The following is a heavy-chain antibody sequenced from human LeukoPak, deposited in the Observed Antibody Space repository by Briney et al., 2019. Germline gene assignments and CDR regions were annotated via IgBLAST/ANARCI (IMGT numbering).Heavy chain of an antibody. Sequence: ASVKVSCKASGYTFTSYYMHWVRQAPGQGLEWMGIINPSGGSTSYAQKFQGRVTMTRDTSTSTAYMELRSLRSDDTAVYYCARAAPRDYYYGMDVWGQGTTVTVS. CDR1: GYTFTSYY. J-gene: IGHJ6*02. CDR2: INPSGGST. CDR3: ARAAPRDYYYGMDV. V-gene: IGHV1-46*01. D-gene: IGHD6-25*01.